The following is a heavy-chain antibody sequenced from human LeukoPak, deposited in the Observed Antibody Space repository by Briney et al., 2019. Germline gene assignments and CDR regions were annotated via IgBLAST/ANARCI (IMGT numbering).Heavy chain of an antibody. CDR3: ARGPTDVVGHDYYYMDV. J-gene: IGHJ6*03. Sequence: GGSLRLSCAASGFTFSSYAMNWVRQAPGKGLEWVSYISSSSSTIYYADSVKGRFTISRDNAKNSLYLQMNSLRAEDTAVYYCARGPTDVVGHDYYYMDVWGKGTTVTVSS. D-gene: IGHD4-17*01. CDR1: GFTFSSYA. V-gene: IGHV3-48*01. CDR2: ISSSSSTI.